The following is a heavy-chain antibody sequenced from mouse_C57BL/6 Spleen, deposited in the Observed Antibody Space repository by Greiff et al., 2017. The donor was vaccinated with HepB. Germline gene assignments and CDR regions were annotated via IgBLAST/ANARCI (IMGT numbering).Heavy chain of an antibody. CDR1: GYAFSSSW. CDR2: IYPGDGDT. Sequence: QVQLQQSGPELVKPGASVKISCKASGYAFSSSWMNWVKQRPGKGLEWIGRIYPGDGDTNYNGKFKGKATLTADKSSSTAYMQLSSLTSEDSAVYFCARSGITTVAFDYWGQGTTLTVSS. CDR3: ARSGITTVAFDY. J-gene: IGHJ2*01. D-gene: IGHD1-1*01. V-gene: IGHV1-82*01.